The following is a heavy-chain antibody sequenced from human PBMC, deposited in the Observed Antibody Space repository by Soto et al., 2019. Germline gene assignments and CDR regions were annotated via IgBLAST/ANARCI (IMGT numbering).Heavy chain of an antibody. D-gene: IGHD1-7*01. CDR3: ARVQDSLSIAAELHI. Sequence: SSKDPGGSFNSYSIFWVRQAPGQGLEWMGGIIPIFGTANYAQKFQGRVTITADESTSTAYMELSSLRFFFTAVYYYARVQDSLSIAAELHIWGQQPMF. J-gene: IGHJ3*02. CDR1: GGSFNSYS. CDR2: IIPIFGTA. V-gene: IGHV1-69*01.